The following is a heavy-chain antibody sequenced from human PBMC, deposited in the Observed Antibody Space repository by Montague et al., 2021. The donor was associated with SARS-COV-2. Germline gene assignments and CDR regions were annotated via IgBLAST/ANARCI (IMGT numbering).Heavy chain of an antibody. Sequence: SETLSLTCTISGAFVSPYYWSWIRQPPGKGLEWIGYMHYRGTTNYNPSLESRVTMSLDTSENQFSLKLTSVTAAETAVYFCARGRDERGYSFGYYYFDLWGQGTLVTVSS. J-gene: IGHJ4*02. D-gene: IGHD5-18*01. CDR2: MHYRGTT. CDR1: GAFVSPYY. CDR3: ARGRDERGYSFGYYYFDL. V-gene: IGHV4-59*02.